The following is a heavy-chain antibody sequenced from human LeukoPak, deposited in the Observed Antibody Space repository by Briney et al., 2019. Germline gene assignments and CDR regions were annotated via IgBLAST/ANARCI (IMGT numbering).Heavy chain of an antibody. D-gene: IGHD1-1*01. V-gene: IGHV3-53*01. CDR1: GLTVSRHY. CDR3: ARTGTNYYYGMDV. CDR2: FSTGGST. J-gene: IGHJ6*02. Sequence: GGSLRLSCAASGLTVSRHYMTWVRQAPGKGLEWLSVFSTGGSTNYADSVKGRFTISRDNAKNSLYLQMNSLRAEDTAVYYCARTGTNYYYGMDVWGQGTTVTVSS.